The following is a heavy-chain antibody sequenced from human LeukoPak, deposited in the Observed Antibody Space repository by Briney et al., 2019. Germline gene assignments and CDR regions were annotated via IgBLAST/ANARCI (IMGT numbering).Heavy chain of an antibody. Sequence: SQTLSLTCTVSGGSISSGSYYWSWIRQPAGKGLEWIGRIYTGGSTNYNPSLKSRVTISVDTSKNQFSLKLSSVTAADTAVYYCARGTTVLKTFDYWGQGTLVTVSS. CDR1: GGSISSGSYY. CDR3: ARGTTVLKTFDY. D-gene: IGHD4-17*01. CDR2: IYTGGST. J-gene: IGHJ4*02. V-gene: IGHV4-61*02.